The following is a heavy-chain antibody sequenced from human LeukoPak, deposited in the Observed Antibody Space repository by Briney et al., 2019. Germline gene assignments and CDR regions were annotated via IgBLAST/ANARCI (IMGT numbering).Heavy chain of an antibody. CDR3: ARGFPIVFRTSIKDAFDI. V-gene: IGHV1-18*01. CDR1: GYTFTSYG. Sequence: ASVRVSCKASGYTFTSYGISWGRQAPGQGLEWMGWISDYNGNTNYAQKPQGRVTMTTDTSTSTAYMELRSLRSDDTAVYYCARGFPIVFRTSIKDAFDIWGQGTMVTVSS. CDR2: ISDYNGNT. D-gene: IGHD3-22*01. J-gene: IGHJ3*02.